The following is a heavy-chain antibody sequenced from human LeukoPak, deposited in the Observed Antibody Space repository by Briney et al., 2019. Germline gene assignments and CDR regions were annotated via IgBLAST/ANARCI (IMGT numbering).Heavy chain of an antibody. V-gene: IGHV1-18*01. J-gene: IGHJ6*02. Sequence: ASVKASCKASGYTFTSYGISWVRQAPGQGLEWMGWISAYNGNTNYAQKFQGRVTMTRNTSISTAYMELSSLRSEDTAVYYCARAFYCSGGNCRFPMDVWGQGTTVTVSS. D-gene: IGHD2-15*01. CDR1: GYTFTSYG. CDR2: ISAYNGNT. CDR3: ARAFYCSGGNCRFPMDV.